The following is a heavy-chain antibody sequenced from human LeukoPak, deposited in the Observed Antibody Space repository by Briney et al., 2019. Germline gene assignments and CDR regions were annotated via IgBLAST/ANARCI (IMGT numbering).Heavy chain of an antibody. V-gene: IGHV4-34*01. CDR3: ARGGYSNPERNYYYYYMDV. D-gene: IGHD4-11*01. CDR1: GGSFSGYY. J-gene: IGHJ6*03. CDR2: INHSGST. Sequence: SETLSLTCAVYGGSFSGYYWSWIRQPPGKGLEWIGEINHSGSTNYNPSLKSRVTISVDTSKNQFSLKLSSVTAADTAVYYCARGGYSNPERNYYYYYMDVWGKGTTVTVSS.